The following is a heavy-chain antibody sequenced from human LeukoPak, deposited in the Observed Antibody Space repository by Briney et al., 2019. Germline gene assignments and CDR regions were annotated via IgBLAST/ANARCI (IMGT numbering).Heavy chain of an antibody. Sequence: SVKVSCKASGGTFSSYAISWVRQAPGQGLEWMGRIIPILGIANYAQKFQGRVTITADKSTSTAYMELSSLRSEDTAVYYCAGSRARRGFGELLPPVDYWGQGTLVTVSS. J-gene: IGHJ4*02. CDR3: AGSRARRGFGELLPPVDY. V-gene: IGHV1-69*04. CDR2: IIPILGIA. D-gene: IGHD3-10*01. CDR1: GGTFSSYA.